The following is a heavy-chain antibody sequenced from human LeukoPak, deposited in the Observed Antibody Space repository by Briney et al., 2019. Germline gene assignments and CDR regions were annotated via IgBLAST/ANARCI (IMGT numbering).Heavy chain of an antibody. CDR1: GFTFSSYG. D-gene: IGHD1-26*01. J-gene: IGHJ4*02. CDR2: IRYDGSKK. V-gene: IGHV3-30*02. CDR3: ARVEGGGSSPHFDY. Sequence: TGGSLRLSCAASGFTFSSYGMHWVRQAPGKGLEWVAFIRYDGSKKYYADSVKGRFTISRDDSKNTLYLQMNSLRAEDTALYYCARVEGGGSSPHFDYWGQGTLVTVSS.